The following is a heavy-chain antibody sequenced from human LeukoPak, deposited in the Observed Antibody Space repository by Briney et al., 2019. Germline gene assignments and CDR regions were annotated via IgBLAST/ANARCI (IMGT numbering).Heavy chain of an antibody. CDR1: GYTFTSYY. Sequence: ASVKVSCKASGYTFTSYYMHWVRQAPGQGLEWMGIINPRGGSTSYAQKFQGRVTMTRDTSTSTVYMELSSLRSEDTAVYYCARVSYYYDSSGYYYYYYMDVWGKGTTVTVSS. J-gene: IGHJ6*03. D-gene: IGHD3-22*01. CDR2: INPRGGST. V-gene: IGHV1-46*01. CDR3: ARVSYYYDSSGYYYYYYMDV.